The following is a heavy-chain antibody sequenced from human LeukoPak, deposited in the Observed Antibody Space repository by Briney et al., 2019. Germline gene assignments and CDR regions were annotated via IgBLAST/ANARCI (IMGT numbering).Heavy chain of an antibody. V-gene: IGHV4-61*02. CDR3: ARGGGRSGYAFRDY. CDR1: GGSISSGSYY. J-gene: IGHJ4*02. CDR2: IYTSGTT. Sequence: SETLSLTCTVSGGSISSGSYYWSWIRQPAGTGLEWVGRIYTSGTTNYNPSLKSRVTISVDTSKNQFSLKLSSVTAADTAVYYCARGGGRSGYAFRDYWGQGTLVTVSS. D-gene: IGHD3-9*01.